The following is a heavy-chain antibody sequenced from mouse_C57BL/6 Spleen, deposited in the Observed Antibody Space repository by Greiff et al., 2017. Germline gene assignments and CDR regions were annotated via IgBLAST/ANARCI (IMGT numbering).Heavy chain of an antibody. CDR2: IDPENGDT. CDR3: TTDDYESYYFDY. CDR1: GFNIKDDY. Sequence: VQLQQSGAELVRPGASVKLSCTASGFNIKDDYMHWVRQRPEQGLEWIGWIDPENGDTEYASKFQGKATITAGTSSNTAYLQLSSLTSEDTAVYYCTTDDYESYYFDYWGQGTTLTVSS. J-gene: IGHJ2*01. D-gene: IGHD2-4*01. V-gene: IGHV14-4*01.